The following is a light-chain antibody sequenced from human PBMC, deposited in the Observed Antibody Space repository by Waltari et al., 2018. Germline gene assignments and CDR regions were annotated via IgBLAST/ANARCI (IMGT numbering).Light chain of an antibody. CDR2: AAS. J-gene: IGKJ1*01. V-gene: IGKV1-39*01. CDR1: QSISSY. Sequence: DIQMTQSPSSMSASVGDRVTITCRASQSISSYLNWYQQKPGKAPKLLIYAASSLQSGVPSRFSGSVSGTDFTLTISSLKPEDFATYYCQQSYSTRWTFGQGTKVEIK. CDR3: QQSYSTRWT.